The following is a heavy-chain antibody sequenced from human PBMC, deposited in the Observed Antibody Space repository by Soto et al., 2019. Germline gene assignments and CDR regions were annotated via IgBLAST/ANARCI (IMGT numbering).Heavy chain of an antibody. CDR3: ARDSGRDYIRGSYRQGGYFDY. Sequence: QVQLVESGGGLVKPGGSLRLSCAASGFTFSDYYMSWIRQAPGKGLEWVSYISSSGSTIYYADSVKGRFTISRDNAKNSLYLQMNSLRAEDTAVYYCARDSGRDYIRGSYRQGGYFDYWGQGTLVTVSS. V-gene: IGHV3-11*01. CDR2: ISSSGSTI. J-gene: IGHJ4*02. D-gene: IGHD3-16*02. CDR1: GFTFSDYY.